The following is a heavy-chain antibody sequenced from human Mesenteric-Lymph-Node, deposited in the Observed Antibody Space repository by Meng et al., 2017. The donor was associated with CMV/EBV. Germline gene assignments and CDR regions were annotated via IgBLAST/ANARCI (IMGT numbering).Heavy chain of an antibody. Sequence: GGSLRLSCAASGFTFSDYAMTWARQAPGKGLEWVSVISASAGTSYYADSVKGRFTISRDNSKDTLYLQMNSLRAEDTAVYHCARERSYDLWSGSPGGMDVWGQGTTVTVSS. CDR2: ISASAGTS. V-gene: IGHV3-23*01. CDR1: GFTFSDYA. J-gene: IGHJ6*02. D-gene: IGHD3-3*01. CDR3: ARERSYDLWSGSPGGMDV.